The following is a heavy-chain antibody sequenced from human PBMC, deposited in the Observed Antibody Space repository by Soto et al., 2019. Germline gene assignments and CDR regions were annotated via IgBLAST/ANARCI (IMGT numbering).Heavy chain of an antibody. J-gene: IGHJ5*02. Sequence: GGSLRLSCAASGFTFSSYGMHWVRQAPGKGLEWVAVIWYDGSNKYYADSVKGRFTISRDNSKNTLYLQMNSLRAEDTAVYYCARDGELELLGNWFDPWGQGTLVTVSS. CDR3: ARDGELELLGNWFDP. V-gene: IGHV3-33*01. CDR2: IWYDGSNK. D-gene: IGHD1-7*01. CDR1: GFTFSSYG.